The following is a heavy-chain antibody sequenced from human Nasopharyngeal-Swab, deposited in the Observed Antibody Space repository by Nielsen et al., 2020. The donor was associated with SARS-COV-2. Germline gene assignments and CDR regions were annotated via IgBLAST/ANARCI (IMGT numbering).Heavy chain of an antibody. Sequence: ASVKVSCKASGYTFSRYGIGWVRQAPGQGLEWLGWISVFTGNRNYAQNLQGRLSMTTDTSTNTAYMELMGLTSDDTAVYYCARDASGIYYFDHWGQGTLVTVSS. J-gene: IGHJ4*02. CDR2: ISVFTGNR. D-gene: IGHD1-26*01. CDR1: GYTFSRYG. V-gene: IGHV1-18*01. CDR3: ARDASGIYYFDH.